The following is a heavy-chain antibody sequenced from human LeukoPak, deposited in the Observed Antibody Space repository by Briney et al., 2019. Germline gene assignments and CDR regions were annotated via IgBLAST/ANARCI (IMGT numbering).Heavy chain of an antibody. D-gene: IGHD1-26*01. J-gene: IGHJ3*02. V-gene: IGHV3-73*01. CDR1: GFTFSGSA. CDR2: IRSKANSYAT. CDR3: TRPSGSYYSVGAFDI. Sequence: GGSLRLSCAASGFTFSGSAMHWVRKASGKALELVGRIRSKANSYATAYAASVKGRFTISRDDSKNTAYLQMNSLKTEDTAVYYCTRPSGSYYSVGAFDIWGQGTMVTVSS.